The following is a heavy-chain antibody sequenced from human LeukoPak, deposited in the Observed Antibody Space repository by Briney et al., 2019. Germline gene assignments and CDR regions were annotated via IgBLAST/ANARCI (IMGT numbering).Heavy chain of an antibody. CDR1: GFTFSSYS. V-gene: IGHV3-21*01. J-gene: IGHJ4*02. CDR2: ISSSSSYI. Sequence: GGSLRLSCAASGFTFSSYSMNWVRQAPGKGLEWVSCISSSSSYIYYADSVKGRFTISRDNAKNSLYLQMNSLRAEDTAVYYCAGQDTAIDYYFDYWGQGTLITVSS. D-gene: IGHD5-18*01. CDR3: AGQDTAIDYYFDY.